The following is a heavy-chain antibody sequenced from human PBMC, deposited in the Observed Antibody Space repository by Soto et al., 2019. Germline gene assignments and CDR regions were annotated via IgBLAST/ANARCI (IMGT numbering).Heavy chain of an antibody. CDR1: GGSFSGYY. Sequence: QVQLQQWGAGLLKPSETLSLTCAVYGGSFSGYYWSWIRQPPGKGLEWIGEINHSGSTNYNPSLTRRVTIPVDTSNNQFSLKLSSLTAADTAVYYCARGTKGWRYYYYGMDVWGQGTTVTVSS. V-gene: IGHV4-34*01. CDR3: ARGTKGWRYYYYGMDV. D-gene: IGHD2-8*01. J-gene: IGHJ6*02. CDR2: INHSGST.